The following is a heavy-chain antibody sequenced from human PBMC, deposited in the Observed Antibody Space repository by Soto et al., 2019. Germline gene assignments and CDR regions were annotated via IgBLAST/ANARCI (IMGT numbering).Heavy chain of an antibody. CDR3: ARELYCTNGVCYATNIDY. V-gene: IGHV3-30-3*01. J-gene: IGHJ4*02. CDR1: GFTFSSYA. CDR2: ISYDGSNK. D-gene: IGHD2-8*01. Sequence: QVQLVESGGGVVQPGRSLRLSCAASGFTFSSYAMHWVRQAPGKGLEWVAVISYDGSNKYYADSVKGRFTISRDNSKNRLYLQMNSLRAEDTAVYYCARELYCTNGVCYATNIDYWGQGTLVTVSS.